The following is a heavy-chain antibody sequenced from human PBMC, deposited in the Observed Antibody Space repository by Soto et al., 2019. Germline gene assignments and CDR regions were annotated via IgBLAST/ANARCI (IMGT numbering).Heavy chain of an antibody. V-gene: IGHV4-31*03. D-gene: IGHD4-4*01. CDR3: ARGRLHPYYYYGMDV. J-gene: IGHJ6*02. Sequence: QVQLQESGPGLVKPSQTLSLTCTVSGGSISSGGYYWSWFRQHPGKGLEWIGYIYYSGSTYYNPSLKSRVTISVDTSKNQFSLKLSSVTAADTAVYYCARGRLHPYYYYGMDVWGQGTTVTVSS. CDR2: IYYSGST. CDR1: GGSISSGGYY.